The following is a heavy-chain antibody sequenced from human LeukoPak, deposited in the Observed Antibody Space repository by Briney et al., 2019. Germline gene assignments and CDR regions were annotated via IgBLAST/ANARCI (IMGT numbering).Heavy chain of an antibody. CDR1: GGTFSSYT. CDR3: ARGELGRDGYNCD. V-gene: IGHV1-69*02. J-gene: IGHJ4*02. Sequence: SVKVSCKASGGTFSSYTISWVRQAPGQGLEWMGRIIPILGIANYAQKFQGRVTITADKSTSTAYMELSSLRSEDTAVYYCARGELGRDGYNCDWGQGTLVTVSS. CDR2: IIPILGIA. D-gene: IGHD5-24*01.